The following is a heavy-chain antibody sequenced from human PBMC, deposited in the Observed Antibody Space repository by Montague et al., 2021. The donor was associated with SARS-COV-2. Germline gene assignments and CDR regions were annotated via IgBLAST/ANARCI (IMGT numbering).Heavy chain of an antibody. CDR1: GGSFSGYC. CDR2: INHSGST. D-gene: IGHD3-10*01. CDR3: ARVRYYGSGTSLGMDV. V-gene: IGHV4-34*01. Sequence: SETLSLTCAVYGGSFSGYCWSWIRQPPGKGLEWIGEINHSGSTNYNPSLKSRVTISVDTSKNQFSLKLSSVTAADTAVYYCARVRYYGSGTSLGMDVWGQGTTVTASS. J-gene: IGHJ6*02.